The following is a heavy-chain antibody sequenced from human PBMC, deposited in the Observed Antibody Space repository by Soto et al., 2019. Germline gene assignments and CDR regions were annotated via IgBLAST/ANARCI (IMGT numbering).Heavy chain of an antibody. V-gene: IGHV3-23*01. CDR2: ISGSGGST. CDR3: AKGAPRYCSGGSCFGPLDY. J-gene: IGHJ4*02. CDR1: GFTFSSYA. D-gene: IGHD2-15*01. Sequence: EVQLLESGGGLVQPGGSLRLSCAASGFTFSSYAMSWVRQAPGKGLEWVSAISGSGGSTYYADSVKGRFTISRDNSKNTLYLQMHSRRAEYTAVYYCAKGAPRYCSGGSCFGPLDYWGQGTLVTVSS.